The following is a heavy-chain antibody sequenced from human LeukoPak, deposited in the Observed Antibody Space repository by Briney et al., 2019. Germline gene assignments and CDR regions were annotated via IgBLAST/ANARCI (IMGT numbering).Heavy chain of an antibody. D-gene: IGHD6-13*01. Sequence: KSSETLSLTCTVSGGSISSYYWSWIRQPPGKGLEWIGYIYYSGSTNYNPSLKSRVTISVDTSKNQFSLKLSSVTAADTAVYYCASTSASGSWYVGWFDPWGQGTLVTVSS. CDR2: IYYSGST. J-gene: IGHJ5*02. V-gene: IGHV4-59*08. CDR3: ASTSASGSWYVGWFDP. CDR1: GGSISSYY.